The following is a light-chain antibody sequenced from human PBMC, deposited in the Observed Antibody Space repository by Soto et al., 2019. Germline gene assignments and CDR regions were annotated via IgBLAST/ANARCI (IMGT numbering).Light chain of an antibody. J-gene: IGKJ2*01. V-gene: IGKV1-33*01. CDR3: QQFDNLPMFA. CDR1: QDISNY. CDR2: DAS. Sequence: DIQLTQSPSSLSASVGDLVTITCQASQDISNYVNWYQQKPGKAPKLLIYDASNLKTGVPLRFSGSGSGTLFTFTISSLQPEDIGTYFCQQFDNLPMFAFGQGTKV.